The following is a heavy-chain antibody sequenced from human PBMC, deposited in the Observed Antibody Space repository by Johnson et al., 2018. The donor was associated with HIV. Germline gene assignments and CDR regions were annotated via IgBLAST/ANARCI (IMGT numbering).Heavy chain of an antibody. CDR2: IKQDGSEK. Sequence: VQLVESGGGLVQPGGSLRLSCAASGFTFSNYAMHWVRQSPGKGLEWVANIKQDGSEKYYVDSVKGRFTISRDNAKNSLYLQMNSLRAEDTAVYYCASLGWFGESGAFDIWGQGTMVTVSS. D-gene: IGHD3-10*01. CDR1: GFTFSNYA. V-gene: IGHV3-7*01. J-gene: IGHJ3*02. CDR3: ASLGWFGESGAFDI.